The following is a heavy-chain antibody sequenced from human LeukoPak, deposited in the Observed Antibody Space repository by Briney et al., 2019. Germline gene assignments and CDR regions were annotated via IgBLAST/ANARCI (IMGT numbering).Heavy chain of an antibody. CDR3: TTRRAAAGFDY. CDR1: GFTLSGYA. V-gene: IGHV3-15*06. CDR2: INSTTDGGTT. D-gene: IGHD6-13*01. Sequence: RGTLSPSRAVSGFTLSGYAMSWVRQAPGQGLESVSRINSTTDGGTTNYAAPVKVRFTISRADSRNTLYLRMTSLKPEDTVVYYCTTRRAAAGFDYWGQGTLFTVSS. J-gene: IGHJ4*02.